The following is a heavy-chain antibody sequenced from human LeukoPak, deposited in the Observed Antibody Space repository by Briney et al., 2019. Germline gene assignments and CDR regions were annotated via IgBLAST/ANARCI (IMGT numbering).Heavy chain of an antibody. J-gene: IGHJ4*02. Sequence: SVKVSCKASGATFSSYAISWVRQAPGQGLEWMGRIIPIFGTANYAQKFQGRVTITTDESTSTAYMELSSLRSEDTAVYYCARDRGGATWILFDYWGQGTLVTVSS. CDR2: IIPIFGTA. V-gene: IGHV1-69*05. D-gene: IGHD5-18*01. CDR1: GATFSSYA. CDR3: ARDRGGATWILFDY.